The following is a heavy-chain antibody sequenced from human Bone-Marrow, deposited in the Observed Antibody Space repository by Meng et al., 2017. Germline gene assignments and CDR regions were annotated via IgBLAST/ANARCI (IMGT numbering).Heavy chain of an antibody. CDR3: ARDEDISAAGKLFGDY. D-gene: IGHD6-13*01. CDR1: GYTFPDYW. CDR2: INPKSGDT. Sequence: LVQVGAEVKKPWASVKVSCKASGYTFPDYWLHWVRRAPGHGLEWMGRINPKSGDTHYAQRFQGRVTMTGDTSISTAYMELSGLRSDDTAMYYCARDEDISAAGKLFGDYWGQGTLVTVSS. J-gene: IGHJ4*02. V-gene: IGHV1-2*06.